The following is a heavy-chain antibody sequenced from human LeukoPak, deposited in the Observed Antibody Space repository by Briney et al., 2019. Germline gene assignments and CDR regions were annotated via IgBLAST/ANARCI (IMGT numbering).Heavy chain of an antibody. J-gene: IGHJ4*02. CDR2: IIPIFGTA. CDR3: VYGDYLYYFDY. CDR1: GGTFSSYA. Sequence: ASVKVSCKASGGTFSSYAISWARQAPGQGLEWMGGIIPIFGTANYAQKFQGRVTITTDESTSTAYMELSSLRSEDTAVYYCVYGDYLYYFDYWGQGTLVTVSS. V-gene: IGHV1-69*05. D-gene: IGHD4-17*01.